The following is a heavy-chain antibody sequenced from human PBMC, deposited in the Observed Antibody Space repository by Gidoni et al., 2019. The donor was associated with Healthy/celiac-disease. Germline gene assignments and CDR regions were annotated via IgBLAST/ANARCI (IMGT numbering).Heavy chain of an antibody. CDR3: AREVELKRWSGDYYYYGMDV. Sequence: QVQLVQSGADVQNPRASVMLSCKSSLYSFPRYYITWVRQATGHGLAWMGWMNPNRCNTGYAQKFQGRVNMTRNTSRSTAYMELSSLRSEDTAVYYWAREVELKRWSGDYYYYGMDVWGQGTTVTVSS. V-gene: IGHV1-8*01. CDR2: MNPNRCNT. D-gene: IGHD1-1*01. J-gene: IGHJ6*02. CDR1: LYSFPRYY.